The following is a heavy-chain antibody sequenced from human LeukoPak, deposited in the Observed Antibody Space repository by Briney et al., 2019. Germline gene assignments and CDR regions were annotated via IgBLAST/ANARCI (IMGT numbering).Heavy chain of an antibody. Sequence: SQTQSLTCTVSGGSISSGRYYWSWIRQHPGKGLELIGYIYYSGSTYYNPSLKSRVTISLDTSKNQFSLNLSSVTAADTAVYYCARSREYFGSGSYPYYFYSWGQGTLVTVSS. CDR1: GGSISSGRYY. J-gene: IGHJ4*02. D-gene: IGHD3-10*01. V-gene: IGHV4-31*03. CDR3: ARSREYFGSGSYPYYFYS. CDR2: IYYSGST.